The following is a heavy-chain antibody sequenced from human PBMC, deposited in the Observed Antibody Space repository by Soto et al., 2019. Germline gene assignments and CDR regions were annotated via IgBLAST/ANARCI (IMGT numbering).Heavy chain of an antibody. CDR1: GYSFTSYW. CDR3: ARPLGYCSSTICSPIDY. D-gene: IGHD2-2*01. J-gene: IGHJ4*02. Sequence: PGESLKISCKGSGYSFTSYWIGWVRQMPGKGLEWMGIIYPGDSATRYSPSFQGQVTISADKSISTAYLQWSSLKASGTAMYYCARPLGYCSSTICSPIDYWGQGTLVTVSS. V-gene: IGHV5-51*01. CDR2: IYPGDSAT.